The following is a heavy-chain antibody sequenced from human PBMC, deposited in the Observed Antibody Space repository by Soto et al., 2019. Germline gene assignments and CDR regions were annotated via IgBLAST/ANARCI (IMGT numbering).Heavy chain of an antibody. D-gene: IGHD6-19*01. V-gene: IGHV1-69*12. CDR3: ARVEAVAGIYNYPGLAV. Sequence: QVQLVQSGAEVMKPGSSVKVSCKASGGTFSNYAISWVRQAPGQGLEWMGGIIPIFGTTYNAQKFQGRVTIIADESTTTVYLEWSSLRSEDTAMYYCARVEAVAGIYNYPGLAVWGQGTAFSVSS. CDR2: IIPIFGTT. CDR1: GGTFSNYA. J-gene: IGHJ6*02.